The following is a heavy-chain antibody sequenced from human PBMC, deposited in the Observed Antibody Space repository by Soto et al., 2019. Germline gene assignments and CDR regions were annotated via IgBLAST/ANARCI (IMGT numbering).Heavy chain of an antibody. CDR3: ASALYCSGSSSSFDP. J-gene: IGHJ5*02. D-gene: IGHD2-15*01. V-gene: IGHV4-61*01. Sequence: QVQLQESGPGLVKPSETLSLTCTVSGGSVSSGNYYWSWIRQPPGKGLEWIGFIYYTGSTSYNPSLKSRVTISVDTSKNQFSLTLTSVTAADTAVYYCASALYCSGSSSSFDPCGQGTLVTVSS. CDR2: IYYTGST. CDR1: GGSVSSGNYY.